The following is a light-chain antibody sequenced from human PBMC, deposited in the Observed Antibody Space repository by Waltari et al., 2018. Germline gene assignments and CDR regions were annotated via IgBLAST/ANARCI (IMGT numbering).Light chain of an antibody. V-gene: IGLV1-44*01. CDR3: AVWDDSLNGLI. CDR1: SSNIGKNT. Sequence: QSVLTQPPSASGTPGQRVTISCSGSSSNIGKNTVNWYQQLPGTAPTLVIYFNDQRPSGVPDRFSGSKSGTSASLAISGLQSEDEADFHCAVWDDSLNGLIFGGGTKLTVL. CDR2: FND. J-gene: IGLJ2*01.